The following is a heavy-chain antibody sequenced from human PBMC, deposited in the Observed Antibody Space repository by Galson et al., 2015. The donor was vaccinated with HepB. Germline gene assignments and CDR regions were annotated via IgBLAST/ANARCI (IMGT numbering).Heavy chain of an antibody. V-gene: IGHV1-69*13. CDR3: AREGIGYCSSTSCPNWFDP. D-gene: IGHD2-2*01. CDR1: GGTFSSYA. Sequence: SVKVSCKASGGTFSSYAISWVRQAPGQGLEWMGGTIPIFGTANYAQKFQGRVTITADESTSTAYMELSSLRSEDTAVYYCAREGIGYCSSTSCPNWFDPWGQGTLVTVSS. CDR2: TIPIFGTA. J-gene: IGHJ5*02.